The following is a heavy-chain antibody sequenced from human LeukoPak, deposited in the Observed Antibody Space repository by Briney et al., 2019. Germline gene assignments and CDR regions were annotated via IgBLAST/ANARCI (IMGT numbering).Heavy chain of an antibody. CDR2: IRSKANSYAT. Sequence: GGSLRLSCAASGFTFSGSAMHWVRQAPGKGLEWVGRIRSKANSYATAYAASVKGRFTISRDDSKNTAYLQMNSLKTEDTAVYYCTRVGATFLDYWGQGTLVTVSS. CDR3: TRVGATFLDY. V-gene: IGHV3-73*01. J-gene: IGHJ4*02. D-gene: IGHD1-26*01. CDR1: GFTFSGSA.